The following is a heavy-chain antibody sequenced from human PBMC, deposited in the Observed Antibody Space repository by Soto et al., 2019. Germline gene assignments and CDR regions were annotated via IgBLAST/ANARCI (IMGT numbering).Heavy chain of an antibody. CDR1: GASISNTGSY. Sequence: QLQLQESGPGLVKPSETLSLTCTVSGASISNTGSYWGWIRQSPGRGLEWIGNIYYTGSTYYSPSLKCLLTISLDPSNTHFSLWLTSVTAADRGVYFCSRRPNIYYARDVCGRGTTVTVYS. V-gene: IGHV4-39*01. CDR3: SRRPNIYYARDV. J-gene: IGHJ6*02. CDR2: IYYTGST.